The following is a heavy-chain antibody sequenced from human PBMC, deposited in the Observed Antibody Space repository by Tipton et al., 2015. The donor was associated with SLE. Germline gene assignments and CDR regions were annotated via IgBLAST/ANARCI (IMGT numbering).Heavy chain of an antibody. CDR1: GGSISSSSYY. Sequence: TLSLTCTVSGGSISSSSYYWGWIRQPPGKGLEWIGSIYYSGSTYYNPSLKSRVTISEDTPKNQFSLKLCSATAADTAVYYCAAIRGLLFYFDYWGQGTLVTVSS. D-gene: IGHD2-21*01. V-gene: IGHV4-39*01. CDR3: AAIRGLLFYFDY. CDR2: IYYSGST. J-gene: IGHJ4*02.